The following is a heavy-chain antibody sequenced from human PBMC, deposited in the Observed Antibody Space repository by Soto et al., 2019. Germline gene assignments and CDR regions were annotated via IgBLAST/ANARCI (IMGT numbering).Heavy chain of an antibody. D-gene: IGHD2-2*01. J-gene: IGHJ4*02. CDR3: AKHEGYCSTTTCSNFDY. CDR1: GFTFTSYW. V-gene: IGHV5-51*01. CDR2: IYPGDSDS. Sequence: GESLKISCKGSGFTFTSYWIAWVRQMPGKGLEWMGIIYPGDSDSSYSPSFQGQVTISADKSINAAYLHWSSLKASDTAIYYCAKHEGYCSTTTCSNFDYWGQGTLVTVSS.